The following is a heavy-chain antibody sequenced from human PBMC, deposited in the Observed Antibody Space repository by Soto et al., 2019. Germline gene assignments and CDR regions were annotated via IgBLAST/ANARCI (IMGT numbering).Heavy chain of an antibody. D-gene: IGHD3-22*01. V-gene: IGHV4-30-2*02. CDR3: AGGYYRSNFDY. J-gene: IGHJ4*02. Sequence: PSETLSLTCTVSGGSLSSGGYFWSWIRQPPGKGLEWIGYIYHSGSTYYNPSLKSRVTISVDTSKNQFSLKLSSVTAADTAVYYCAGGYYRSNFDYWGQGTLVTVSS. CDR2: IYHSGST. CDR1: GGSLSSGGYF.